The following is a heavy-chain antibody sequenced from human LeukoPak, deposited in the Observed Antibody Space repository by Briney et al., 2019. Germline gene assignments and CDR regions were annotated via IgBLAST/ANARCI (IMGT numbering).Heavy chain of an antibody. J-gene: IGHJ3*02. CDR2: IIPIFGTA. CDR1: GGTFSSYA. D-gene: IGHD2-2*01. CDR3: SRVVGECSSTSCYGGYAFDI. Sequence: SVKVSCKASGGTFSSYAISWVRQAPGQGLEWMGRIIPIFGTANYAQKFQGRVTITTDESTSTAYMELSSLRSEDTAVYYCSRVVGECSSTSCYGGYAFDIWGQGTMVTVSS. V-gene: IGHV1-69*05.